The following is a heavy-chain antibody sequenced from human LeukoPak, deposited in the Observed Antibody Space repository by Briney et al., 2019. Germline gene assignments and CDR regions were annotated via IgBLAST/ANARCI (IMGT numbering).Heavy chain of an antibody. CDR3: ARVPDSSGYGWFDP. J-gene: IGHJ5*02. CDR2: IYYSGST. D-gene: IGHD3-22*01. V-gene: IGHV4-39*07. CDR1: GGSISSSSYY. Sequence: SETLSLTCTVSGGSISSSSYYWGWIRQPPGKGLEWIGGIYYSGSTNYNPSLKSRVTISVDTSKNQFSLKLSSVTAADTAVYYCARVPDSSGYGWFDPWGQGTLVTVSS.